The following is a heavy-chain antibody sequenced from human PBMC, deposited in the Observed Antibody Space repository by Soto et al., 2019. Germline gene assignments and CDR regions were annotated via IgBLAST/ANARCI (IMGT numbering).Heavy chain of an antibody. J-gene: IGHJ4*02. V-gene: IGHV3-30-3*01. D-gene: IGHD4-4*01. CDR1: GFTFRSYA. CDR3: ARGLMGDGYSFFDY. Sequence: GGSLRLPCAASGFTFRSYAMHWVRQAPGKGLEWVAVISYDGSNKYYADSVKGRFTISRDNSKNTLYLQMNSLRAEDTAVYYWARGLMGDGYSFFDYWGQGTLVTVSS. CDR2: ISYDGSNK.